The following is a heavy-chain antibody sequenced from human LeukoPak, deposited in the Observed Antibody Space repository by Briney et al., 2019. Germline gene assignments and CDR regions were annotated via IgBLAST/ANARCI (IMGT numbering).Heavy chain of an antibody. D-gene: IGHD6-13*01. CDR3: ARDHLSSWTTSRAFDI. Sequence: GGSLRLSCAASGFTFSTYAMSWVRQAPGKGLEWVSTISGSGSSTYYADSVRGRFTISRDNSKNTLYLQMNSLRAEDTAVYYCARDHLSSWTTSRAFDIWGQGTMVTVSS. V-gene: IGHV3-23*01. CDR2: ISGSGSST. CDR1: GFTFSTYA. J-gene: IGHJ3*02.